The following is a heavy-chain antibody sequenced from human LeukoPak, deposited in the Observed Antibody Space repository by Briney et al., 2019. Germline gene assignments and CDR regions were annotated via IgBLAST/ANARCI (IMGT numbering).Heavy chain of an antibody. D-gene: IGHD6-13*01. J-gene: IGHJ4*02. Sequence: QPGGSLRLSCAASGFTFSTYSMNWVRQAPGKGLEWVSYISSSSSSIYYSDSVKGRFTISRDNAKNSLYLQMNSLRAEDTAVYYCARGLAAAIRTMDYWGQGTLVTVSS. CDR2: ISSSSSSI. CDR3: ARGLAAAIRTMDY. CDR1: GFTFSTYS. V-gene: IGHV3-48*04.